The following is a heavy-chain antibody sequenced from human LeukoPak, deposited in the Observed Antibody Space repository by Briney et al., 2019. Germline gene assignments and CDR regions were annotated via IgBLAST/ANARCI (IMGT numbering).Heavy chain of an antibody. CDR1: NYTFSTYS. CDR2: IIPIFGTA. Sequence: SVKVSCKASNYTFSTYSINWVRQAPGQGLEWMGGIIPIFGTANYAQKFQGRVTITADESTSTAYMELSSLRSEDTAVYYCARGVIAARSYYFDYWGQGTLVTVSS. CDR3: ARGVIAARSYYFDY. D-gene: IGHD6-6*01. V-gene: IGHV1-69*13. J-gene: IGHJ4*02.